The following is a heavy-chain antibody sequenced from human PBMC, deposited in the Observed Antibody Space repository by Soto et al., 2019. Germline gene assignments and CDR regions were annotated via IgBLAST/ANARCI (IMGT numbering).Heavy chain of an antibody. CDR2: ISHDGFSQ. CDR1: GFTLSNTG. CDR3: AKDWGSSGWFNWFDS. D-gene: IGHD6-13*01. V-gene: IGHV3-30*18. Sequence: QVQLVESRGGVVQPGTSLRLSCVVSGFTLSNTGVHWVRQAPGKGLEWVAMISHDGFSQHYVDSVKGRFTISRDNSKNTLYLQMDSLRPEDTSVYYCAKDWGSSGWFNWFDSWGQGTLVIVSS. J-gene: IGHJ5*01.